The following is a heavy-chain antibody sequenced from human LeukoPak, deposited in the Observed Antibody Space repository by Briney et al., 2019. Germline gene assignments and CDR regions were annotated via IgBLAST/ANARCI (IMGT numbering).Heavy chain of an antibody. CDR2: IYTSGST. D-gene: IGHD1-26*01. Sequence: PSETLSLTCTVSGGSISSGSYYWSWIRQPAGKGLEWIGRIYTSGSTYYNPSLKSRVTISVDTSKKQFSLKLSSVTAADTAFYYCARYIVSYPHDAFDIWGQGTMVTVSS. V-gene: IGHV4-61*02. CDR1: GGSISSGSYY. CDR3: ARYIVSYPHDAFDI. J-gene: IGHJ3*02.